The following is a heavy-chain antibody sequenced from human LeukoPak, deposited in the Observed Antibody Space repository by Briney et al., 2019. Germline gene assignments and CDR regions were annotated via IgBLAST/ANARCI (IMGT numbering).Heavy chain of an antibody. CDR1: GGSFSGYY. J-gene: IGHJ4*02. Sequence: PSETLSLTCAVYGGSFSGYYWSWIRQPPGKGLEWIGEINHSGSTNYNPSLKSRVTISVDTSKNQFSLKLSSVTAADTAVYYCARLHTTTVTTIFDYWGQGTLVTVSS. CDR2: INHSGST. V-gene: IGHV4-34*01. CDR3: ARLHTTTVTTIFDY. D-gene: IGHD4-11*01.